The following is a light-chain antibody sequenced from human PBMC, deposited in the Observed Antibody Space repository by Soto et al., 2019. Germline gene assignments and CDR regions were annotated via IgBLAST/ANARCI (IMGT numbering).Light chain of an antibody. V-gene: IGKV3-15*01. J-gene: IGKJ1*01. Sequence: EIVMRQSPATLCVAAGERGTLSCRASQSVSSTLAWYQQKPGQAPRLLIYGASTRATGIPARFSGSGSGTEFTLTISRLQSEDFAVYYCQQYNNWPRTFGQGTKVDIK. CDR3: QQYNNWPRT. CDR1: QSVSST. CDR2: GAS.